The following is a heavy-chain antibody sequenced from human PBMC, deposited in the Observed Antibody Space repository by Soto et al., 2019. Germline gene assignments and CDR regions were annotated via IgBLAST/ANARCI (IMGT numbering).Heavy chain of an antibody. J-gene: IGHJ4*02. CDR3: SRGILV. V-gene: IGHV4-31*03. CDR2: ISYGGRT. Sequence: QVQLQESGPGLVKPSQTLSLTCTVSGGSINSGGYCWSWIRQHPGKGLDWIGCISYGGRTSYYPSLKSRVSISVDTSKTQFSLKLSSVTAAGTSVYYCSRGILVWGQGTLITVSS. D-gene: IGHD5-18*01. CDR1: GGSINSGGYC.